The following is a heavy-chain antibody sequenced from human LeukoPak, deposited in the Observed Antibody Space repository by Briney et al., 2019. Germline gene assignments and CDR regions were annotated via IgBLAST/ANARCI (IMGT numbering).Heavy chain of an antibody. CDR1: GFVFNSYS. V-gene: IGHV3-21*01. CDR2: VNTVSSYI. CDR3: VRLRRNSDSSGYFYYYDN. D-gene: IGHD3-22*01. J-gene: IGHJ4*02. Sequence: PVWYLRLSCAASGFVFNSYSFSWVRQAPGQGLHWVAPVNTVSSYIYYANSVRGRFTISRDNAKITVLLQMNSLRDEATALYYCVRLRRNSDSSGYFYYYDNWGQGTLVTVSS.